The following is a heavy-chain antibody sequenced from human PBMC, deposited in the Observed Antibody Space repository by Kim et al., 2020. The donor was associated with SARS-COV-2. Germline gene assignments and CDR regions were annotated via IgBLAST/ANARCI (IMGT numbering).Heavy chain of an antibody. CDR3: AREEIAAAGRHFDY. V-gene: IGHV1-2*02. CDR2: INPNSGGT. J-gene: IGHJ4*02. Sequence: GQGVEWMGRINPNSGGTNYAQKFQGRVTMTRDTSISTAYMELSRLRSDDTAVYYCAREEIAAAGRHFDYWGQGTLVTVSS. D-gene: IGHD6-13*01.